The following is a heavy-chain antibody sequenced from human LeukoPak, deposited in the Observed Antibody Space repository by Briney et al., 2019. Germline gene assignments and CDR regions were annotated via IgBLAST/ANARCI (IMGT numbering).Heavy chain of an antibody. CDR3: ARKDGDI. Sequence: RTSETLSLTCTVSGASVSSYYWIWIRQPAGRGLEWVGRIDTSGSNNYNPSLKTRVPMSVESSKNQFSRKVSSVTAADSAVDYCARKDGDIWGQGTMVTVSS. J-gene: IGHJ3*02. CDR2: IDTSGSN. CDR1: GASVSSYY. D-gene: IGHD2-15*01. V-gene: IGHV4-4*07.